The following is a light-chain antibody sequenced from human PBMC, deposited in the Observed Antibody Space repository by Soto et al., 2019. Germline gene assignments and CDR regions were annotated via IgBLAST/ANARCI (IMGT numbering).Light chain of an antibody. CDR1: QSVSNN. CDR2: GAS. CDR3: QQYNTWSPLT. V-gene: IGKV3-15*01. Sequence: EIVMTQSPATLSVSPGERATLSCRASQSVSNNLAWYQQKPGQAPRLLIYGASTRATGIPARFSGSGSGTEFTLTISSLQSEGFAVYYCQQYNTWSPLTFGGGTKVETK. J-gene: IGKJ4*01.